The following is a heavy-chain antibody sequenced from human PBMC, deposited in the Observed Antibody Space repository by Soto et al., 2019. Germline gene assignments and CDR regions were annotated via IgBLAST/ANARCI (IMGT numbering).Heavy chain of an antibody. Sequence: PSETLSLTCTVSGGSISSGGYYWSWIRQHPGKGLEWIGYIYYSGSTYYNPSLKSRATISVDTSKNQFSLKLSSVTAADTAVYYCARSRSIAARRERPYNWFDPWGQGTLVTVSS. D-gene: IGHD6-6*01. J-gene: IGHJ5*02. CDR2: IYYSGST. CDR3: ARSRSIAARRERPYNWFDP. CDR1: GGSISSGGYY. V-gene: IGHV4-31*03.